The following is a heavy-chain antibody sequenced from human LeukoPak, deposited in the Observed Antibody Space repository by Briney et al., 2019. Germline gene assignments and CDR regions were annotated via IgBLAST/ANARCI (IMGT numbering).Heavy chain of an antibody. V-gene: IGHV4-38-2*01. Sequence: SGTLSLTCAVSGYSISSGNYWGWIRQPPGKGLEWIGFIYHTGSTYYSPSLKSRVTMSVDTSKNQFSLKLSSVTAADTAIHYCARVRGSSSRGYYFDYWGQGTLVTVSS. CDR2: IYHTGST. D-gene: IGHD6-13*01. J-gene: IGHJ4*02. CDR3: ARVRGSSSRGYYFDY. CDR1: GYSISSGNY.